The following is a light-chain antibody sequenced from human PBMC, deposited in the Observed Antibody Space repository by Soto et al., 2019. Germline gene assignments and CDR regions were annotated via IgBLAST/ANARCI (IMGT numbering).Light chain of an antibody. CDR3: QSYDSSLSAFYV. Sequence: QSVLTQPPSVSGAPGQRVTISCTGSSSNIGANYGVHWHQQLPGTAPKLLIYGNSNRPSGVPDRFSGSKSGTSASLAITGLQAEDEADYYCQSYDSSLSAFYVFGTGTKVTVL. J-gene: IGLJ1*01. CDR1: SSNIGANYG. V-gene: IGLV1-40*01. CDR2: GNS.